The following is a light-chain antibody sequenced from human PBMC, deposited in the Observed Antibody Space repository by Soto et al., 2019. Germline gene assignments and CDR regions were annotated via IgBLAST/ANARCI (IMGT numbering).Light chain of an antibody. Sequence: EIILTQSPGTLSLSPGERATLSCRGSQSLSRELLAWYQQTPGQAPMLIIYQTSSTASGVPDRFSGSGSGEDFTLTISRLDPEDSEVYYCQHYGGSPAYTFGQGTKL. CDR3: QHYGGSPAYT. CDR2: QTS. CDR1: QSLSREL. J-gene: IGKJ2*01. V-gene: IGKV3-20*01.